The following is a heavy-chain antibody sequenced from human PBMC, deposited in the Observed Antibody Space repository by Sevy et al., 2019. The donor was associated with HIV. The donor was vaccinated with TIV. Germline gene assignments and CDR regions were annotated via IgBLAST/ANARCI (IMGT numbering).Heavy chain of an antibody. CDR3: ARVDANYDKGFDP. D-gene: IGHD3-22*01. J-gene: IGHJ5*02. Sequence: GGSLRLSCEASGFTFRSYEMNWVRQAPGKGLEWVSYISSSGSIIYYADSVKGRFTISRDNAKNSPYMQMNSLRAEDTAVYYCARVDANYDKGFDPWGQGTLVTVSS. CDR1: GFTFRSYE. V-gene: IGHV3-48*03. CDR2: ISSSGSII.